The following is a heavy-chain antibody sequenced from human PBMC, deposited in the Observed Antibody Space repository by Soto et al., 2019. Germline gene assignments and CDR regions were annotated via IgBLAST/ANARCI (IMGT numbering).Heavy chain of an antibody. V-gene: IGHV1-3*01. J-gene: IGHJ5*02. CDR3: ARGARCSGGSCYWDWFDP. CDR1: GYTFTSYA. CDR2: INAGNGNT. Sequence: ASVKVSCKASGYTFTSYAMHWVRQAPGQRLEWMGWINAGNGNTKYSQKLQGRVTITRDTSASTAYMELSSLRSEDTAVYYCARGARCSGGSCYWDWFDPWGQGTLVTVSS. D-gene: IGHD2-15*01.